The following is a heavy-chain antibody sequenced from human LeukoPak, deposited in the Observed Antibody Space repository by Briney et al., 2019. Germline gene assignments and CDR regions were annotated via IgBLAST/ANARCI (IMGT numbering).Heavy chain of an antibody. J-gene: IGHJ3*02. D-gene: IGHD3-16*01. V-gene: IGHV3-74*01. CDR3: AKGLRAQADDAFDI. Sequence: GGSLRLSCAASGFTFSSYWMHWVRQAPGKGLVWVSRINSDGSSTSYADSVKGRFTISRDNAKNTLYLQMNSLRAEDTAVYYCAKGLRAQADDAFDIWGQGTMVTVSS. CDR2: INSDGSST. CDR1: GFTFSSYW.